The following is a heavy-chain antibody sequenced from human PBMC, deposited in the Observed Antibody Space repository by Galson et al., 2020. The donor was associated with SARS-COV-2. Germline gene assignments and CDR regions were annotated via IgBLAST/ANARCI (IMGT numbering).Heavy chain of an antibody. D-gene: IGHD3-22*01. V-gene: IGHV3-30-3*01. CDR2: ISYDGSNK. J-gene: IGHJ4*02. Sequence: TGGSLRLSCAASGFTFSSYAMHWVRQAPGKGLEWVAVISYDGSNKYYADSVKGRFTISRDNSKNTLYLQMNSLRAEDTAVYYCAREHSPDYYDSSGYSYYFDYWGQGTLVTVSS. CDR3: AREHSPDYYDSSGYSYYFDY. CDR1: GFTFSSYA.